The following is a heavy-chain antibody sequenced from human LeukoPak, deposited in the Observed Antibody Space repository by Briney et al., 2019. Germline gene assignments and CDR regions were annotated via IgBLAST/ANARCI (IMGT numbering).Heavy chain of an antibody. J-gene: IGHJ3*02. CDR1: GGTFSSYA. CDR2: IIPIFGTA. D-gene: IGHD2-2*01. V-gene: IGHV1-69*13. CDR3: ARSIVVVPAASDAFDI. Sequence: SVKVSCKASGGTFSSYAISWVRQAPGQGLEWMGGIIPIFGTANYARKFQGRVTITADESTSTAYMELSSLRSEDTAVYYCARSIVVVPAASDAFDIWGQGTMVTVSS.